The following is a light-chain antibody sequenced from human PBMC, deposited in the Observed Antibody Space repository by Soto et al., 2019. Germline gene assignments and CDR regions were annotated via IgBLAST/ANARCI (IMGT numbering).Light chain of an antibody. Sequence: QSVLTQPASVSGSPGQSVTISCTGPRSDIGDSNFISWYQHSPGKAPRLPIYEVNNRPSGVSKRFSGSKAGNTASLTISGLLDDEEADYFCASFRSGTILVFGSGTKVTVL. CDR2: EVN. J-gene: IGLJ1*01. CDR3: ASFRSGTILV. V-gene: IGLV2-14*01. CDR1: RSDIGDSNF.